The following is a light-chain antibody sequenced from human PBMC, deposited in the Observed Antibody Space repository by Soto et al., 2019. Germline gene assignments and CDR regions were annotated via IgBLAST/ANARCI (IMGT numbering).Light chain of an antibody. Sequence: EIVLTRSPATLSLSPGERATLSCRASQSVSSFLAWYQQKPGQAPRLLMYDASNRATGIPARFSGSGSGTDFTLTISSLEPEDFAVYYCQQRSNWRFTFGPGTIVDIK. J-gene: IGKJ3*01. V-gene: IGKV3-11*01. CDR1: QSVSSF. CDR3: QQRSNWRFT. CDR2: DAS.